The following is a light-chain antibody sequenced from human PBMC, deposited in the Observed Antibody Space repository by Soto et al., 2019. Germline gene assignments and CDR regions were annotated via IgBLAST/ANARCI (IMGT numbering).Light chain of an antibody. CDR1: QSINSY. V-gene: IGKV1-39*01. CDR3: QQSVSSPRT. Sequence: DIQMTQSPSAQSASVGDRVTITCRASQSINSYLNWYQQKPGKAPKLLIYAASSLHSGVPSRFSGRGSETDFTLTITSLQPDDFATYYCQQSVSSPRTFGQGTRVDI. CDR2: AAS. J-gene: IGKJ1*01.